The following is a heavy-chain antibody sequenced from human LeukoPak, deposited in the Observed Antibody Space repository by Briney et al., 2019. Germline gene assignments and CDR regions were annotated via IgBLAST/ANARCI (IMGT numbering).Heavy chain of an antibody. CDR1: GGSISSYY. Sequence: SETLSLTCTVSGGSISSYYWSWIRQPAGKGLEWIGRIYTSGSTNYNPSLKSRVTMSVDTSKNQFSLKLSSVTAADTAVYYCARYYDFWSGYYTGIDYFDYWGQGTLVTVSS. CDR2: IYTSGST. J-gene: IGHJ4*02. CDR3: ARYYDFWSGYYTGIDYFDY. V-gene: IGHV4-4*07. D-gene: IGHD3-3*01.